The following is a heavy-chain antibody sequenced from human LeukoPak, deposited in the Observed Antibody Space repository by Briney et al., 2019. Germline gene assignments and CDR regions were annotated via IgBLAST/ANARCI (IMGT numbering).Heavy chain of an antibody. D-gene: IGHD3-22*01. Sequence: GGSLRLSCVASGFTSSGYTMSWVRQAPGKGPEWISAVSARGDKTYYADSVKGRFTVSRDNSKDTLFLQMISLRAEDTALYYCARDIHDSSGYYYDYWGQGTLVTVSP. CDR3: ARDIHDSSGYYYDY. CDR1: GFTSSGYT. V-gene: IGHV3-23*01. J-gene: IGHJ4*02. CDR2: VSARGDKT.